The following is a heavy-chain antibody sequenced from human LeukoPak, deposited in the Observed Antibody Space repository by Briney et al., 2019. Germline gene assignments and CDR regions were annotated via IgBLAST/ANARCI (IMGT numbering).Heavy chain of an antibody. J-gene: IGHJ4*02. V-gene: IGHV4-39*01. CDR3: ARLGSGWYFDY. D-gene: IGHD6-19*01. Sequence: SETLSLTCTVPGGSISSSSYYWGWIRQPPGKGLEWIGSIYYSGSTYYNPSLKSRVTISVDTSKNQFSLKLSSVTAADTAVYYCARLGSGWYFDYWGQGTLVTVSS. CDR1: GGSISSSSYY. CDR2: IYYSGST.